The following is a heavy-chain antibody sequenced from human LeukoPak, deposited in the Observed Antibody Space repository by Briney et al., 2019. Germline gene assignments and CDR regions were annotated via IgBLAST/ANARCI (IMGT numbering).Heavy chain of an antibody. Sequence: LGGSLRLSSAASVVTPSSFAMSWVRGAPGKGLEWGSAISGSVGSPNYAVSVKDRCIISRGNSKNTLYLQMNSLRAEDTAVYYWAKGPPITIFGVVTADPFDIWGQGTMVTVSS. D-gene: IGHD3-3*01. CDR3: AKGPPITIFGVVTADPFDI. CDR2: ISGSVGSP. J-gene: IGHJ3*02. V-gene: IGHV3-23*01. CDR1: VVTPSSFA.